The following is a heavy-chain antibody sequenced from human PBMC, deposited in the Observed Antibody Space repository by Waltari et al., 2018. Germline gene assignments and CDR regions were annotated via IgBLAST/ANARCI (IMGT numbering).Heavy chain of an antibody. CDR2: ISGSGGST. CDR1: GLTFSSSS. Sequence: EVQLVESGGGLVKPGGSLRLSCAASGLTFSSSSMSWVRQAPGEGLEWVSAISGSGGSTYYADSVKGRFTISRDNSKNTLYLQMNSLRAEDTAVYYCAKSFWSPRDYYYYYMDVWGKGTTVTVSS. J-gene: IGHJ6*03. CDR3: AKSFWSPRDYYYYYMDV. D-gene: IGHD3-3*01. V-gene: IGHV3-23*04.